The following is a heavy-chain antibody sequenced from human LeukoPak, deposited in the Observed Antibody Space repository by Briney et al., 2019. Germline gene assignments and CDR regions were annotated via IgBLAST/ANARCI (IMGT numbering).Heavy chain of an antibody. Sequence: SETLSLTCTASGGSISSHYLSWIPQPPGKGLEWIGSIYNTESTNYNPSLKSRVTILVDTSKNQFYLKLTSVTAADTAVYYCARHGYGDYVSLLDYWGQGTLVAVSS. CDR2: IYNTEST. V-gene: IGHV4-59*08. CDR3: ARHGYGDYVSLLDY. J-gene: IGHJ4*02. D-gene: IGHD4-17*01. CDR1: GGSISSHY.